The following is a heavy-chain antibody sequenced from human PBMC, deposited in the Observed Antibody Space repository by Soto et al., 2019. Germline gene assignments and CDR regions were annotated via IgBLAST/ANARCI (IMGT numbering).Heavy chain of an antibody. CDR3: ARYGGGGYCSGGSCYSYNWFDP. Sequence: QVQLQESGPGLVKPSQTLSLTCTVSGGSISSGGYYWSWIRQHPGKGLEWSGYIYYSGSTYYNPSLKSRVTISVDTSKNQFSLKLSSVTAADTAVYYCARYGGGGYCSGGSCYSYNWFDPWGQGTLVTVSS. CDR1: GGSISSGGYY. D-gene: IGHD2-15*01. CDR2: IYYSGST. J-gene: IGHJ5*02. V-gene: IGHV4-31*03.